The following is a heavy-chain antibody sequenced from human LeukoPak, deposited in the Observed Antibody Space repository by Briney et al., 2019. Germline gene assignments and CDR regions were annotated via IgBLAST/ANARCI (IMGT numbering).Heavy chain of an antibody. CDR3: ARVGYNFGLDY. D-gene: IGHD5-18*01. V-gene: IGHV3-23*01. CDR1: GFTFSSNA. Sequence: GGSLRLSCSASGFTFSSNAMSWVRQASGKGLEWVAGISGSGGGTYYADSMKGRFTISRDNSKNTLSLQINSLRVEDTAVCYCARVGYNFGLDYWGQGALVTVSS. CDR2: ISGSGGGT. J-gene: IGHJ4*02.